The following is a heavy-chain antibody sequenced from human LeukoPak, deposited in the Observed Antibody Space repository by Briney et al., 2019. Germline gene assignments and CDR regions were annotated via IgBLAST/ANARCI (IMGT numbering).Heavy chain of an antibody. Sequence: ASVKVSCKASGYTFTDYNIHWVRQAPGQGLEWMGWISAYNGNTNYAQKFQGRVTMTTDTSTSTAYMELRSLRSDDTAVYYCARAGYSYGYLGYFDYWGQGTLVTVSS. V-gene: IGHV1-18*04. D-gene: IGHD5-18*01. CDR3: ARAGYSYGYLGYFDY. CDR2: ISAYNGNT. J-gene: IGHJ4*02. CDR1: GYTFTDYN.